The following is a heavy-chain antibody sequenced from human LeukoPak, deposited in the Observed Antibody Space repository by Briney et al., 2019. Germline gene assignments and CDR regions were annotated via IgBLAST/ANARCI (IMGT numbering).Heavy chain of an antibody. J-gene: IGHJ4*02. V-gene: IGHV4-31*03. CDR2: IYYSGST. CDR3: ARAEPSYCSGGSCSYFDY. CDR1: GGSISSGGYY. Sequence: PSETLSLTCTVSGGSISSGGYYWSWIRQHPGKGLEWIGYIYYSGSTYYNPSLKSRVTISVDTSKNQFSLKLSSVTAADTAVYYCARAEPSYCSGGSCSYFDYWGQGTLVTVSS. D-gene: IGHD2-15*01.